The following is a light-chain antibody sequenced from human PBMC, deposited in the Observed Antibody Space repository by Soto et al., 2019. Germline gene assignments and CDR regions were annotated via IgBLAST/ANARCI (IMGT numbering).Light chain of an antibody. J-gene: IGKJ2*01. Sequence: EIVLTQSPGTLTLSTGERATLSCMASQSVSSNYLAWYQQKPGQAPRLLIYATSRRAAGIPDRFSGSGSGTDFTLTISRLEPGDFAVYYCQQYGPSPMYTFGQGTKLEIK. CDR1: QSVSSNY. CDR2: ATS. CDR3: QQYGPSPMYT. V-gene: IGKV3-20*01.